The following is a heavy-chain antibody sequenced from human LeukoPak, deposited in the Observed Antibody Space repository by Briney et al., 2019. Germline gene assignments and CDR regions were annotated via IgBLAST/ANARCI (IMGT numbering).Heavy chain of an antibody. D-gene: IGHD1-26*01. Sequence: PGGSLRLSCAASGFTFSSYAMSWVRQAPGKGLEWVSAISGSGGSTYYADSVKDRFTISRDNAKNSLYLHMDSLRAEDTAIYYCTTDHVGATVEFDSWGQGTLVTVSS. CDR3: TTDHVGATVEFDS. V-gene: IGHV3-23*01. CDR2: ISGSGGST. J-gene: IGHJ4*02. CDR1: GFTFSSYA.